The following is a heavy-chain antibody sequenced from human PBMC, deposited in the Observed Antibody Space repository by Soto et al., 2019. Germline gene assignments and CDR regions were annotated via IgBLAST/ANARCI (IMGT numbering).Heavy chain of an antibody. D-gene: IGHD5-18*01. CDR3: AGEPKPRGDSYVDANNWFDP. V-gene: IGHV1-69*06. CDR1: GGTFSSYA. Sequence: QVQLVQSGAEVKKPGSSVKVSCKASGGTFSSYAISWVRQAPGQGLEWMGGIIPIFGTVNYAQKFQGRVTMTADKSTSTAYMELSSLRSEDPGVYYCAGEPKPRGDSYVDANNWFDPWGQGTLVTVSS. CDR2: IIPIFGTV. J-gene: IGHJ5*02.